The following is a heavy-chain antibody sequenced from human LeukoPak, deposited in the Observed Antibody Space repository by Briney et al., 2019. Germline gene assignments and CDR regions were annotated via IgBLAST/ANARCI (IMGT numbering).Heavy chain of an antibody. CDR1: FDSISSYY. D-gene: IGHD4-17*01. V-gene: IGHV4-4*07. Sequence: SETLSLTCTVSFDSISSYYWSWIRQPAGKGLEWIGRIYTSGSTDYNPSLKSRVTMSVDMSKNQFYLNLNSVTAADTAVYYCAAGLTTVPTWGQGTLVTVSS. CDR2: IYTSGST. J-gene: IGHJ5*02. CDR3: AAGLTTVPT.